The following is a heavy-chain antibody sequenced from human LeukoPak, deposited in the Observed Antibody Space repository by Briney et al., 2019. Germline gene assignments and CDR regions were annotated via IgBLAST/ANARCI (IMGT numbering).Heavy chain of an antibody. CDR3: ARCFTLLDY. D-gene: IGHD1-26*01. J-gene: IGHJ4*02. V-gene: IGHV4-59*08. CDR2: RYQSGST. Sequence: SETLSLTCTVSGASISPYYWSWIRQPPGKGLEWIGYRYQSGSTSYNPSLRSRVTISLDTSKNQFSLNLSSVTAADTAVYYCARCFTLLDYWGQGTLVIVSS. CDR1: GASISPYY.